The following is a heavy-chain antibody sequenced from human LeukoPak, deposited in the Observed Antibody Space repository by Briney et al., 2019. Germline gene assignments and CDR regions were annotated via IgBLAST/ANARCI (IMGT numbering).Heavy chain of an antibody. V-gene: IGHV3-23*01. D-gene: IGHD3-22*01. Sequence: GRSLRLFCASSVLIFSNYGMSWVRQAPGKGLEWVSSISSSGESTYYADFVKGRFTISRDNFKNTLDVQMKALISEHTARYYGAKDSRRGYYESSNYFDYWGQEILVTVSS. CDR1: VLIFSNYG. CDR3: AKDSRRGYYESSNYFDY. CDR2: ISSSGEST. J-gene: IGHJ4*02.